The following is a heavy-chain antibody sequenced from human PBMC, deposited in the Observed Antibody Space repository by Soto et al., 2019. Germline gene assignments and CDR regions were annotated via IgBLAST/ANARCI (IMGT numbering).Heavy chain of an antibody. Sequence: QVRLVQSGAEVKKPGASVKVSCKASGYTFSNYGISWVRQAPGQGLEWMGWISGYNGNTIYAQKVQDRVTVTIDTSTNTAYMELRSLRSDDTAVYYCTGEVTGYGSGSCDYWGQGTLVTVSS. CDR3: TGEVTGYGSGSCDY. D-gene: IGHD6-19*01. J-gene: IGHJ4*02. CDR2: ISGYNGNT. V-gene: IGHV1-18*01. CDR1: GYTFSNYG.